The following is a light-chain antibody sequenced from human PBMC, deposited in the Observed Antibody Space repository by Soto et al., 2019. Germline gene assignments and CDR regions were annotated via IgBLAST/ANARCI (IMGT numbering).Light chain of an antibody. CDR3: SSYTSSSTDV. J-gene: IGLJ1*01. Sequence: QSALTQPASVSGSPGQSITISCTGISSDVAGYNYVSWYQQHPGKAPKLMIYEVSNRPSGVSSRFSGSKSGNTASLTISGLQAEDEADYYCSSYTSSSTDVFGTGTKLTVL. V-gene: IGLV2-14*01. CDR2: EVS. CDR1: SSDVAGYNY.